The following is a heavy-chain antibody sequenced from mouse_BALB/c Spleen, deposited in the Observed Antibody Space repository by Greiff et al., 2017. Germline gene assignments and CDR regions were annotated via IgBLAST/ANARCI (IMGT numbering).Heavy chain of an antibody. V-gene: IGHV1-63*02. CDR2: IYPGGGYT. CDR1: GYTFTNYW. Sequence: QVHVKQSGAELVRPGTSVKISCKASGYTFTNYWLGWVKQRPGHGLEWIGDIYPGGGYTNYNEKFKGKATLTADTSSSTAYMQLSSLTSEDSAVYFCARWYYRYDGFDYWGQGTTLTVSS. J-gene: IGHJ2*01. D-gene: IGHD2-14*01. CDR3: ARWYYRYDGFDY.